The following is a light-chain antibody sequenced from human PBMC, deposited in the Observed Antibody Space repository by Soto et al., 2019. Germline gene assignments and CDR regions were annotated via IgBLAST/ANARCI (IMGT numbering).Light chain of an antibody. Sequence: NVLTQPPATLSWPPGEKATLSCRAGKSVSSRYLAWYQQKPGKAPRLLIYDASAWQAGIPSRFSGSGSGTDFTLTVSSLQSEDFATYYCQHSYRSPPTFGQGTKVDIK. CDR3: QHSYRSPPT. V-gene: IGKV3D-7*01. CDR2: DAS. CDR1: KSVSSRY. J-gene: IGKJ1*01.